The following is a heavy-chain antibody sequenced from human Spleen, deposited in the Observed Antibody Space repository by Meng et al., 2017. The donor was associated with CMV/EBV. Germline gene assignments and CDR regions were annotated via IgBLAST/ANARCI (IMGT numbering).Heavy chain of an antibody. Sequence: GESLKISCAASGFTFSSYSMNWVRQAPGKGLEWVSSISSSSSYIYYADSVKGRFTISRDNSKNTLYLQMNSLRAEDTAVYYCARAPIVATFWYFDFWGRGTLVTVSS. J-gene: IGHJ2*01. CDR2: ISSSSSYI. CDR1: GFTFSSYS. V-gene: IGHV3-21*01. D-gene: IGHD2-21*01. CDR3: ARAPIVATFWYFDF.